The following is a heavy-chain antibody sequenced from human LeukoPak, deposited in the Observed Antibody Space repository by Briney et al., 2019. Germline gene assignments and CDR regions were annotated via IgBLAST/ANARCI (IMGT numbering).Heavy chain of an antibody. CDR2: IYYSGST. J-gene: IGHJ5*02. V-gene: IGHV4-39*07. D-gene: IGHD6-13*01. Sequence: SETLSLTCTVSGGSISSSSYYWGWIRQPPGKGLEWIGSIYYSGSTYYNPSLKSRVTISVDTSKNQFSLKLSSVTAADTAVYYCARVYSSSWSEVYNWFDPWGQGTLVTVSS. CDR3: ARVYSSSWSEVYNWFDP. CDR1: GGSISSSSYY.